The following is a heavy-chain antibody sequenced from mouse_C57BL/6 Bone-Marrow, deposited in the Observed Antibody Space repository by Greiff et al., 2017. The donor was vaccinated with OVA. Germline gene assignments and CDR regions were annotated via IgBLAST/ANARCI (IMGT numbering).Heavy chain of an antibody. D-gene: IGHD1-1*01. J-gene: IGHJ3*01. CDR3: VRHGDYYGSSPWLAY. CDR2: IRSKSNNYAT. V-gene: IGHV10-1*01. Sequence: EVQLVESGGGLVQPKGSLKLSCAASGFSFNTYAMNWVRQAPGKGLEWVARIRSKSNNYATYYAVSVKDRFTISRDDSESMLYLQMNNLKAEDTAMYYCVRHGDYYGSSPWLAYWGQGTLVTVSA. CDR1: GFSFNTYA.